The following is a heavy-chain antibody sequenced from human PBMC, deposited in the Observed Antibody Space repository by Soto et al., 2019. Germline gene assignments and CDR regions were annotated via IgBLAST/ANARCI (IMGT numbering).Heavy chain of an antibody. D-gene: IGHD6-19*01. CDR2: VAYDGSYQ. CDR1: GFSISSYG. J-gene: IGHJ5*02. Sequence: QVQLVESGGGVVQPGRSLRLSCAASGFSISSYGMHWVRQTPGKGLQWVAVVAYDGSYQHYADSVKGRFTISRDISKNTLFLEIDSLKPEDTAVYYCAKDHVNSGPSPDWFDPWSQGTLVTVSS. V-gene: IGHV3-30*18. CDR3: AKDHVNSGPSPDWFDP.